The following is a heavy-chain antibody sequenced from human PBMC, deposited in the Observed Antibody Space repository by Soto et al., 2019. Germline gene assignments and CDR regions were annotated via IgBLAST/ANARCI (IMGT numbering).Heavy chain of an antibody. J-gene: IGHJ4*02. CDR3: VRARSTDSRSDY. D-gene: IGHD3-22*01. V-gene: IGHV3-33*01. CDR1: GFTFSSYG. CDR2: IWYDGSNK. Sequence: GGSLRLSCAASGFTFSSYGMHWVRQAPGKGLEWVAVIWYDGSNKYYADSVKGRFTISRDNSKNTLYLQLDSLRAEDTAVYFCVRARSTDSRSDYWGQGTLVTVSS.